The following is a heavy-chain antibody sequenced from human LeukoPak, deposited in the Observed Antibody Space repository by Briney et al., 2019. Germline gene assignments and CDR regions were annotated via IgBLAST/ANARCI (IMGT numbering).Heavy chain of an antibody. CDR1: GGTFSSYA. D-gene: IGHD4-17*01. CDR3: ARTIGNDYDCEYFQH. V-gene: IGHV1-69*01. CDR2: IIPIFGTA. Sequence: SVKVSCKASGGTFSSYAISWVRQAPGQGLEWMGGIIPIFGTANYAQKFQGRVTITADESTSTAYMELSSLRSEDTAVYYCARTIGNDYDCEYFQHWGQGTLVTVSS. J-gene: IGHJ1*01.